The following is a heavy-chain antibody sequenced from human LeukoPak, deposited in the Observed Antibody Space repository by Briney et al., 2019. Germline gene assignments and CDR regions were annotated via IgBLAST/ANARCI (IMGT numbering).Heavy chain of an antibody. CDR2: MNPNSGNT. Sequence: ASVKVSCKASGYTFTSYDINWVRQATGLGLEWMGWMNPNSGNTGYAQKFQGRVTMTRNTSISTAYMELSSLRSEDTAVYYCARGEGWYGHYYFDYWGQGTLVTVSS. J-gene: IGHJ4*02. CDR1: GYTFTSYD. V-gene: IGHV1-8*01. CDR3: ARGEGWYGHYYFDY. D-gene: IGHD6-19*01.